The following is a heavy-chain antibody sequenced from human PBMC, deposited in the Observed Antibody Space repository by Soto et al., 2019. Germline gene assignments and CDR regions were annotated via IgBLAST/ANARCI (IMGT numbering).Heavy chain of an antibody. Sequence: QVKLQESGPGLVQPSGTLSLTCAVSGDSINNSHWWSWVRQTPGKGLEWIGETYHSGTTNYTPSLKTRVKISIDKSKNQFSMKMNSVTAADTAVYYYEREVNSSPARGRNWFDPWGQGTLVTVSS. CDR3: EREVNSSPARGRNWFDP. D-gene: IGHD6-13*01. CDR1: GDSINNSHW. J-gene: IGHJ5*02. V-gene: IGHV4-4*02. CDR2: TYHSGTT.